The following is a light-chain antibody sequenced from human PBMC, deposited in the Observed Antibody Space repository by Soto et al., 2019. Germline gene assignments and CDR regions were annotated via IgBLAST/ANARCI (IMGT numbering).Light chain of an antibody. J-gene: IGKJ1*01. Sequence: AIQMTQSPSSLSASVGDRVTITCRASQDIGNELAWYQQKPGKAPRLLIYAASTLQSGVPSRFSGSGSGADFTLAISSLQPDDFAVYYCLQDYRYPLTFGQGTKVDIK. V-gene: IGKV1-6*01. CDR3: LQDYRYPLT. CDR1: QDIGNE. CDR2: AAS.